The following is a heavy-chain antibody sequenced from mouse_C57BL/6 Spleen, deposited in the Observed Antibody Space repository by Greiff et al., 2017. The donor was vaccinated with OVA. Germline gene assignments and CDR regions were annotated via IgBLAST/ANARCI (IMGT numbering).Heavy chain of an antibody. J-gene: IGHJ4*01. Sequence: ESGPGLVKLSQSLSLTCSVTGYSITSGYYWNWIRQFPGNKQEWMGYISYDGSNNYNPSLKNRISITRDTSKNQFFLKLNSVTTEDTATVYCARDNYSNRDYAMAYWGQGTSVTVSS. CDR2: ISYDGSN. CDR3: ARDNYSNRDYAMAY. V-gene: IGHV3-6*01. D-gene: IGHD2-5*01. CDR1: GYSITSGYY.